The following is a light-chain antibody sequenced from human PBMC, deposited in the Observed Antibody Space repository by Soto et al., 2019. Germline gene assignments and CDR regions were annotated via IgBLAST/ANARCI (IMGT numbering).Light chain of an antibody. CDR2: DAS. Sequence: DIHMTQSPSFLSASVGASVTITCRANQTITHYLNWYQQKLGRAPALLIYDASSLQSGVPSRFSGRGSGTDFSLTITSLQLADFATYFCQQSYVLPRTFGQGTKVEI. V-gene: IGKV1-39*01. CDR3: QQSYVLPRT. CDR1: QTITHY. J-gene: IGKJ1*01.